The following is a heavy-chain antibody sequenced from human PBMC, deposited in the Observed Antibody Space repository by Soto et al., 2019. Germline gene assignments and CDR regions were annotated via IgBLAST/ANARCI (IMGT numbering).Heavy chain of an antibody. CDR2: IYYSGST. Sequence: TSETLSLTCAVSGYSISSSNWWGWIRQPPGKGLEWIGYIYYSGSTYYNPSLKSRVTISVDTSKNQFSLKQSSVTAADTAVYYCARFRGDWFDPWGQGTLVTVSS. CDR3: ARFRGDWFDP. J-gene: IGHJ5*02. V-gene: IGHV4-28*01. D-gene: IGHD1-26*01. CDR1: GYSISSSNW.